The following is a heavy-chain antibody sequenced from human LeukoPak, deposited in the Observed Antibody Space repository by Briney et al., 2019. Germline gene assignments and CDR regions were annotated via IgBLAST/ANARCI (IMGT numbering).Heavy chain of an antibody. V-gene: IGHV3-21*01. Sequence: GGSLRLSCAASGFAFNSYTITWVRQAPGKGLESVSSITSRGSHISIADSVKGRFTISRDNAKNSLFLQMSSLSVQDTAVYYCARVAQGATTENYFYYYMGVWGKGTTVTVSS. CDR1: GFAFNSYT. CDR3: ARVAQGATTENYFYYYMGV. D-gene: IGHD4-11*01. J-gene: IGHJ6*03. CDR2: ITSRGSHI.